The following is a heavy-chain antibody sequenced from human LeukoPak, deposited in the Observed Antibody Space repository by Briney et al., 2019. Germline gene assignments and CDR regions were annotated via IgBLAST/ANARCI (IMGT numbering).Heavy chain of an antibody. CDR1: GGPFSDYY. CDR3: ARESHWAYETYYFDY. V-gene: IGHV4-34*01. D-gene: IGHD3-16*01. J-gene: IGHJ4*02. Sequence: SETLSLTCAVYGGPFSDYYWSWICQPPGKGLEWIGEINHSGSTNYNPSLKSRVTISLDTSKNQFSLKLSSVTAADMAVYYCARESHWAYETYYFDYWGQGTLVTVSS. CDR2: INHSGST.